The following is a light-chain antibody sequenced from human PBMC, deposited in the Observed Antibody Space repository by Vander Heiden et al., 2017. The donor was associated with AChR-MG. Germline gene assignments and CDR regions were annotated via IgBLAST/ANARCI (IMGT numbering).Light chain of an antibody. V-gene: IGKV1-39*01. Sequence: DIQMTQSPSSLSASVGDRVTITCRASQSISSYLNWYQQKPGKAPKRLNDAASSLQSGVPSRFSGSGSGTDFTLTISSLQPEDGATYYGQQSYSTPQTFGQGTKLEIK. CDR2: AAS. CDR1: QSISSY. J-gene: IGKJ2*01. CDR3: QQSYSTPQT.